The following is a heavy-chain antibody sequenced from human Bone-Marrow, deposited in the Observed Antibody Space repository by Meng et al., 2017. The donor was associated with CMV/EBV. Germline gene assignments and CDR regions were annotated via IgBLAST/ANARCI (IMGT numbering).Heavy chain of an antibody. D-gene: IGHD3-9*01. Sequence: GGSLRLSCAASGFTFSSDWMCWVRQAPGKGVEWVANIKQDGSEKYYVDSVKGRFTISRDNAKNSLYLQMNSLRAEDTAVYYCARDWTLPYYDILTGYYYYYYYGMDVWGQGTTVTVSS. J-gene: IGHJ6*02. V-gene: IGHV3-7*01. CDR3: ARDWTLPYYDILTGYYYYYYYGMDV. CDR2: IKQDGSEK. CDR1: GFTFSSDW.